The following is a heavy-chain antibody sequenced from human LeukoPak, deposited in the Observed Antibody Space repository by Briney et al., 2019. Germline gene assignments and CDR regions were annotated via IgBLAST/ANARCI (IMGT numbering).Heavy chain of an antibody. D-gene: IGHD3-22*01. V-gene: IGHV3-11*01. Sequence: GGSLRLSCAASGFTFSDYYMSWIRQAPGKGLEWVSYISSSGSTIYYADSVKGRFTISRDNAKNSLYLQMNSLRAEDTAVYYCARVRLHYYDSSGYSWDFDYWGQGTLVTVSS. CDR2: ISSSGSTI. J-gene: IGHJ4*02. CDR3: ARVRLHYYDSSGYSWDFDY. CDR1: GFTFSDYY.